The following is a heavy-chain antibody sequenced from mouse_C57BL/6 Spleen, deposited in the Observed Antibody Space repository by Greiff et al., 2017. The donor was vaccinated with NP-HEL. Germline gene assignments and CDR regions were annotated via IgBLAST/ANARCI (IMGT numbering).Heavy chain of an antibody. J-gene: IGHJ2*01. CDR1: GYTFTDYE. CDR3: TRWGDSSGYVDY. D-gene: IGHD3-2*02. V-gene: IGHV1-15*01. Sequence: VKVVESGAELVRPGASVTLSCKASGYTFTDYEMHWVKQTPVHGLEWIGAIDPETGGTAYTQKFKGKAILTADKSSGTAYMELRSLTSEDSAVYYCTRWGDSSGYVDYWGQGTTRTVSS. CDR2: IDPETGGT.